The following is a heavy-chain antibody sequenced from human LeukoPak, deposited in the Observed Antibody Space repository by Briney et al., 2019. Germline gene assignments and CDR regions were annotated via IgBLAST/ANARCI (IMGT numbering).Heavy chain of an antibody. V-gene: IGHV5-51*01. CDR2: IYPGDSDT. Sequence: GVPLQISCQGSGYSFTSYWIGWVRQMPGKGLEWMGIIYPGDSDTRYSPSFQGQVTISADKSISTAYLQWSSLKASDTAMYYCARLRQLWDFDYWGQGTLVTVSS. D-gene: IGHD5-18*01. CDR1: GYSFTSYW. CDR3: ARLRQLWDFDY. J-gene: IGHJ4*02.